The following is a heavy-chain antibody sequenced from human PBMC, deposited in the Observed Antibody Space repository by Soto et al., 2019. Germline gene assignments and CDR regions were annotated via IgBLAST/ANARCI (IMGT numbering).Heavy chain of an antibody. CDR1: GYTFTSYG. CDR2: INPGNGNT. Sequence: ASVKVSCKASGYTFTSYGINWVRQAPGRGLEWMGWINPGNGNTKYSQQFQGRVIIDRDTSASTAYMELSSLRSEDTAVYYYARGGYFDSSNYLAYWGLGTLVTVS. CDR3: ARGGYFDSSNYLAY. D-gene: IGHD3-22*01. V-gene: IGHV1-3*01. J-gene: IGHJ4*02.